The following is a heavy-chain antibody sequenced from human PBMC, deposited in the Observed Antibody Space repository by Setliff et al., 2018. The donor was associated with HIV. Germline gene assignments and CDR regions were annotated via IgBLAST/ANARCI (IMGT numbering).Heavy chain of an antibody. CDR1: RSTFNSHT. J-gene: IGHJ6*03. V-gene: IGHV1-69*02. CDR3: VRGSQSPPHYSYYYMDV. CDR2: IIPILGVA. Sequence: SVKVACKASRSTFNSHTHNWVRQAPGQGLDWMGRIIPILGVANYAQRFQGKVTITADKSTSTAYMELTSLGFDDTAMYYCVRGSQSPPHYSYYYMDVWGEGTMVTVS.